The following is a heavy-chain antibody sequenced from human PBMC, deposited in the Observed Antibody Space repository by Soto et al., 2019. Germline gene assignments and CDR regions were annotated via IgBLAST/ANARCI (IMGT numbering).Heavy chain of an antibody. CDR2: IYYSGST. V-gene: IGHV4-31*03. J-gene: IGHJ4*02. CDR3: ARAPSSGWLHGPIAY. CDR1: GGSISSGGYY. D-gene: IGHD6-25*01. Sequence: PSETLSLTCTVSGGSISSGGYYWSWIRQHPGKGLEWIGYIYYSGSTYYNPSLKSRVTISVDTSKNQFSLKLSSVTAADTAVYYCARAPSSGWLHGPIAYWGQGTLVTVSS.